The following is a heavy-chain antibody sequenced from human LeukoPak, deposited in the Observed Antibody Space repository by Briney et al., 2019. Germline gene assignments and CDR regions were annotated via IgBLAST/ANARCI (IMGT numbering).Heavy chain of an antibody. CDR3: AKTYRWYYFDY. CDR1: GFTFSSYG. D-gene: IGHD6-13*01. Sequence: GGSLRLSCAASGFTFSSYGMSWVRQAPGKGLEWVSTISGSGGSTYYADSVKGRFTISRDNSKNTLYLQMNSLRAEDTAVYYCAKTYRWYYFDYWGQGTLVTVSS. CDR2: ISGSGGST. J-gene: IGHJ4*02. V-gene: IGHV3-23*01.